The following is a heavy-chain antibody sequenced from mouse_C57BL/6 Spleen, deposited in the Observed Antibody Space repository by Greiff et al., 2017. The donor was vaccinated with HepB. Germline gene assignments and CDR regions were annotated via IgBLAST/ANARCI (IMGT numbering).Heavy chain of an antibody. Sequence: QVQLQQSGPELVKPGASVKISCKASGYAFSSSWMNWVKQRPGKGLEWIGRIYPGDGDTNYNGKFKGKATLTADKSSSTAYMQLSSLTSEDSAVYFCARGGLGESSFDYWGQGTTLTVSS. CDR3: ARGGLGESSFDY. D-gene: IGHD4-1*01. J-gene: IGHJ2*01. V-gene: IGHV1-82*01. CDR2: IYPGDGDT. CDR1: GYAFSSSW.